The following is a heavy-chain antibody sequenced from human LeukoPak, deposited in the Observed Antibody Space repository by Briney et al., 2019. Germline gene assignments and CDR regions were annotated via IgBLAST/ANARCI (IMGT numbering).Heavy chain of an antibody. Sequence: GGSLRLSCAASGFTFSNYEMNWVRQAPGKGLEWLSYISGNGNTIYYADSVKGRFTISRDNAKKSLYLQMNSLRAEDTAVYYCARGSLVHYYGSGSYRIRAGFDSWGQGTLVTVSS. V-gene: IGHV3-48*03. J-gene: IGHJ4*02. D-gene: IGHD3-10*01. CDR2: ISGNGNTI. CDR3: ARGSLVHYYGSGSYRIRAGFDS. CDR1: GFTFSNYE.